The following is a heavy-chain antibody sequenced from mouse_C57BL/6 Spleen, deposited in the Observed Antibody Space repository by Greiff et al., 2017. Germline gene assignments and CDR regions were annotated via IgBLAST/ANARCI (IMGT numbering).Heavy chain of an antibody. J-gene: IGHJ3*01. V-gene: IGHV7-1*01. CDR2: SRNKANDYTT. CDR3: ARDAGLRPFAY. CDR1: GFTFSDFY. D-gene: IGHD2-4*01. Sequence: EVKLVESGGGLVQSGRSLRLSCATSGFTFSDFYMEWVRQAPGKGLEWIAASRNKANDYTTEYSASVKGRFIVSRDTSQSILYLQMNALRAEDTAIYYCARDAGLRPFAYWGQGTLVTVSA.